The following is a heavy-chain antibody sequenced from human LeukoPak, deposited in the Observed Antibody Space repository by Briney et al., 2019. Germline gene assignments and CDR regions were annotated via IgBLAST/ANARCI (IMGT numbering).Heavy chain of an antibody. CDR1: GFTFSSYG. CDR3: ARGRYYGGNSGDAFDV. CDR2: TSTSSSTI. D-gene: IGHD4-23*01. Sequence: GGSLRLSCAASGFTFSSYGMNWVRQAPGKGLEWVSYTSTSSSTIYFADSVKGRFTISRDNARNSLYLQMNSLRVEDTALYYCARGRYYGGNSGDAFDVWGQGTMVTFSS. V-gene: IGHV3-48*01. J-gene: IGHJ3*01.